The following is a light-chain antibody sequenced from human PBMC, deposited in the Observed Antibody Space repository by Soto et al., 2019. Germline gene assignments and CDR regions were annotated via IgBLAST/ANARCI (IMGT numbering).Light chain of an antibody. CDR3: SSYTTSSTQV. Sequence: QSALTQPASVSRSPGQSITISCTGTSSDIGTYNYVSWYQQHPGKVPKLMIYEVSNRPSGVSNRFSGSKSGNTASLAISGLQAEDEADYYCSSYTTSSTQVFGGGTKLTVL. J-gene: IGLJ3*02. V-gene: IGLV2-14*01. CDR2: EVS. CDR1: SSDIGTYNY.